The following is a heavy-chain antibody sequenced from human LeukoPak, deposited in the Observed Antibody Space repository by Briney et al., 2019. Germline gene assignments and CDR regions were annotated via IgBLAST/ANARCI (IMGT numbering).Heavy chain of an antibody. Sequence: KPSETLSLTCAVSGYSISSGYYWGWIRQPPGKGLEWIGSIYHSGSTYYNPSLKSRVTISVDTSKNQFSLKLSSVTAADTAVYYCARQRYSNFYYFDYWGQGTLVTVSS. CDR1: GYSISSGYY. J-gene: IGHJ4*02. CDR2: IYHSGST. D-gene: IGHD2-15*01. V-gene: IGHV4-38-2*01. CDR3: ARQRYSNFYYFDY.